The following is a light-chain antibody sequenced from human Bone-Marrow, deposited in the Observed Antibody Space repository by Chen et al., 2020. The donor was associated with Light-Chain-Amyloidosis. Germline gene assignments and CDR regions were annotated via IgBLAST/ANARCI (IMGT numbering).Light chain of an antibody. CDR3: MQTMHLPYT. CDR2: VVS. Sequence: DILLVQTPLPLSVMPGQQASLSRKSSQSLLHSDGQTYLFWYLHKSGQSPPLLIYVVSHRFSGVPDRFSGSESGTDFTLNISRVEADDVGVYYCMQTMHLPYTFGQGTKLEI. J-gene: IGKJ2*01. V-gene: IGKV2D-29*02. CDR1: QSLLHSDGQTY.